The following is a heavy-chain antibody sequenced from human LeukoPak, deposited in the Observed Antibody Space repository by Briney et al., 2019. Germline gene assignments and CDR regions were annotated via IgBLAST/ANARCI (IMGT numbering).Heavy chain of an antibody. J-gene: IGHJ4*02. D-gene: IGHD3-3*01. V-gene: IGHV3-23*01. CDR3: AKTNDYWSGYEDY. CDR1: GFTFSSYP. Sequence: GGSLRLSCAASGFTFSSYPMTWVRQAPGEGLDWVSSIIAGVDKPFYADFVEGWFTVTRDNFENTLYLQMNSLRDEDTAIYYCAKTNDYWSGYEDYWGQGTLVTVSS. CDR2: IIAGVDKP.